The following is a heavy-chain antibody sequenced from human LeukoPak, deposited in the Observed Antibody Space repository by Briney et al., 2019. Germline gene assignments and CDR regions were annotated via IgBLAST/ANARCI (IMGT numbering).Heavy chain of an antibody. D-gene: IGHD3-3*01. CDR2: IKQDGSEK. V-gene: IGHV3-7*01. J-gene: IGHJ3*02. Sequence: GGSLRLSCAASGFTFSSYWMSWVRQAPGKGLEWVANIKQDGSEKYYVDSVKGRSTISRDNAKNSLYLQMNSLRAEDTAVYYCARDSPQFWSGYYTGFAFDIWGQGTMVTVSS. CDR1: GFTFSSYW. CDR3: ARDSPQFWSGYYTGFAFDI.